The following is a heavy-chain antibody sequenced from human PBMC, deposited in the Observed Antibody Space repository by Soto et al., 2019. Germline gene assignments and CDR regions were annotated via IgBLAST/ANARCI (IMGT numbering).Heavy chain of an antibody. Sequence: QVQLVQSGAEVKRSGASVKVSCNTSGYSFSNYGINWVRQAPGQGLEWMGWIAVYNGNTHYAQKFQDRVTMTTDTSTTTAYLALRSLRSADTAVYYCARVQGEWLVNAVFAIWGQGTMVIVSS. D-gene: IGHD6-19*01. V-gene: IGHV1-18*01. CDR2: IAVYNGNT. CDR1: GYSFSNYG. CDR3: ARVQGEWLVNAVFAI. J-gene: IGHJ3*02.